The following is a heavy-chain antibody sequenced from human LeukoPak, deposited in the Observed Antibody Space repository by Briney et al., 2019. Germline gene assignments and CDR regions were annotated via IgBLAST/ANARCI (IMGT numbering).Heavy chain of an antibody. V-gene: IGHV1-69*04. D-gene: IGHD3-22*01. CDR2: IIPIFGIA. J-gene: IGHJ5*02. CDR3: ARSEPRSYYYDSSGYYDWFDP. CDR1: GGTFSSYA. Sequence: SVKVSCRASGGTFSSYAISWVRQAPGQGLEWMGRIIPIFGIANYAQKFQGRVAITADKSTSTAYMELSSLRSEDTAVYYCARSEPRSYYYDSSGYYDWFDPWGQGTLVTVSS.